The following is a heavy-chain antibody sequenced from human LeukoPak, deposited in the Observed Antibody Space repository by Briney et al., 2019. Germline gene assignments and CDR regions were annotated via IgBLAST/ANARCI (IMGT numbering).Heavy chain of an antibody. CDR1: GYTFTNYD. CDR3: ARRSDDYDSSAYYH. D-gene: IGHD3-22*01. CDR2: MNPNSGNT. V-gene: IGHV1-8*02. Sequence: ASVKVSCKASGYTFTNYDLNWVRQATGQGLEWMGWMNPNSGNTGYAQKFQGRVTMTMDPSISTAYMELSSLRSEDTAVYYCARRSDDYDSSAYYHWGQGTLVTVSS. J-gene: IGHJ4*02.